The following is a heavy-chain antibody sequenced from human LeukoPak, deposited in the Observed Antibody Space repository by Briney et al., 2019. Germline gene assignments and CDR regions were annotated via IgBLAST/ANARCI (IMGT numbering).Heavy chain of an antibody. CDR1: GDSFSSYY. Sequence: SETLSLTCTVSGDSFSSYYWSWIRQPPGKRLEWIGSIYHSGSTDYNPSRKSRVTTSIDTSKSQFSLMLSSVTAADTAMYYCASGSETWGLLPKFYFDYWGQGTLVTVSS. CDR2: IYHSGST. J-gene: IGHJ4*02. V-gene: IGHV4-59*01. CDR3: ASGSETWGLLPKFYFDY. D-gene: IGHD1-26*01.